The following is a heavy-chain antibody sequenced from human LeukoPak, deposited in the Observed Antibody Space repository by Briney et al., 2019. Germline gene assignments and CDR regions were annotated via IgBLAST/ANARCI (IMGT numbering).Heavy chain of an antibody. CDR3: ARDAAAGYSLAC. V-gene: IGHV4-4*02. J-gene: IGHJ4*02. CDR2: ISHSGSP. Sequence: SGILSLTCGVSGGSISSGKWWSWVRQPPGKGLEWIGEISHSGSPNYNPSLKSRLTISVDLPKNQFSLDLRSVTAADTAVYYCARDAAAGYSLACWGQGTLVTVSS. D-gene: IGHD6-13*01. CDR1: GGSISSGKW.